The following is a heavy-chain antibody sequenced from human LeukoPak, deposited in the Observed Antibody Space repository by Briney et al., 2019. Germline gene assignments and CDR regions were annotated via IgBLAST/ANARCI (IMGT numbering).Heavy chain of an antibody. V-gene: IGHV4-59*01. CDR1: GGSISSYY. J-gene: IGHJ4*02. CDR3: ARSRTHYDFCV. Sequence: SETLFLTCTVSGGSISSYYWSWIRQPPGKGLEWIGYIYYSGSTNYNPSLKSRVTISVDTSKNQFSLKLSSVTAADTAVYYCARSRTHYDFCVWGQGTLVTVSS. CDR2: IYYSGST. D-gene: IGHD3-3*01.